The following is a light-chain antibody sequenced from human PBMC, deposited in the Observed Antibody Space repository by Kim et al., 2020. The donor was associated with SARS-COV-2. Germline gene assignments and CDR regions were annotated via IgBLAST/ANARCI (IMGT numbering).Light chain of an antibody. CDR3: QSRDSGGNVV. CDR2: GIN. Sequence: VAWGQTVRFTCQGYSLRSHYATGYQQKPRQAPVLVIYGINNRPSGIPDRFSGSASGNTASLTISGAQAEYEADFYCQSRDSGGNVVFGGGTKLTVL. V-gene: IGLV3-19*01. CDR1: SLRSHY. J-gene: IGLJ2*01.